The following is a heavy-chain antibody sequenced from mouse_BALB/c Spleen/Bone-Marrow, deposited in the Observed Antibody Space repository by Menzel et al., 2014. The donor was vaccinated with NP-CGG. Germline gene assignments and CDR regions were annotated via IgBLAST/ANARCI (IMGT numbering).Heavy chain of an antibody. D-gene: IGHD2-4*01. Sequence: VQLQESGAELVRPRTSVKVSCKASGYAFTNYWIEWVKQRPGQGLEWIGVINPGSGGVNYNEKFKGKATLTADKSSSTAYIQLSSLTSDDSAVYFCSREITRYAVDYWGQGTSVTVSS. V-gene: IGHV1-54*01. CDR3: SREITRYAVDY. CDR2: INPGSGGV. J-gene: IGHJ4*01. CDR1: GYAFTNYW.